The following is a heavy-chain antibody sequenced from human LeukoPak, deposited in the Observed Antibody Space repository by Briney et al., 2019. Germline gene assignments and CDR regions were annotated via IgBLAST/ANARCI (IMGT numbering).Heavy chain of an antibody. D-gene: IGHD3-16*02. J-gene: IGHJ6*03. CDR3: ARVSPIMITFGGVIGYYYYYYMDV. CDR2: ISAYNGNT. V-gene: IGHV1-18*01. Sequence: ASVKVSCKASGYTFTSYGISWVRLAPGQGLEWLGWISAYNGNTNYAQKLQGRVTMTTDTSTSTAYMELRSLRSDDTAVYYCARVSPIMITFGGVIGYYYYYYMDVWGKGTTVTISS. CDR1: GYTFTSYG.